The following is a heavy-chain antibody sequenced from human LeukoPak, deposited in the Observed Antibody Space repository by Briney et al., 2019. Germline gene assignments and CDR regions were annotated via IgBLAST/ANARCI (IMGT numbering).Heavy chain of an antibody. CDR2: IWHDASKE. V-gene: IGHV3-33*01. D-gene: IGHD3-22*01. CDR3: ARDADTSGHYSYFDY. CDR1: GFNFRYYG. Sequence: GGSLRLSCAASGFNFRYYGMNWVRQAPGKGLEWVAGIWHDASKEYYRESVKGRFTISRGNSKSTVYMQMNGLRGEDTAAYYCARDADTSGHYSYFDYWGQGTPVTVSS. J-gene: IGHJ4*02.